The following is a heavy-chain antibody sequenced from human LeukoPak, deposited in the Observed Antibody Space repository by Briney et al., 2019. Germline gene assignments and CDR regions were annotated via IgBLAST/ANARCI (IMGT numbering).Heavy chain of an antibody. Sequence: PGGSLRLSCAASGFTFSNYAMSWVRQAPGKGLEWVSTISGSDGITYYAVSVKGRFTISRDNSKNTLYLQMSSLRAEDTAVYYCAKVLASIGWYFDSWGQGTLVTVSS. V-gene: IGHV3-23*01. CDR1: GFTFSNYA. CDR3: AKVLASIGWYFDS. J-gene: IGHJ4*02. CDR2: ISGSDGIT. D-gene: IGHD6-19*01.